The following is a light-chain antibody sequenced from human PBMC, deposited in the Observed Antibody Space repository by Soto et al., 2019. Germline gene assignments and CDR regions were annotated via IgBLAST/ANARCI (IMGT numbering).Light chain of an antibody. CDR1: HSVSSSF. CDR2: GAS. V-gene: IGKV3-20*01. CDR3: HQYGSSPAT. J-gene: IGKJ1*01. Sequence: EIVLTQSPGTLSFSTGERATLSCRASHSVSSSFLAWYQQKPGQAPRLLIYGASSRATGIPDRFSGSGSGTDFTLTISRLEPEDFAVYYCHQYGSSPATFGQGTKVDI.